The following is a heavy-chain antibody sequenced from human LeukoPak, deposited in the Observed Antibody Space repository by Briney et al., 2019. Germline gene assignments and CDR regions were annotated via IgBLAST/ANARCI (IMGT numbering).Heavy chain of an antibody. CDR2: ISRSSDNI. CDR1: GFTISSYS. J-gene: IGHJ3*02. V-gene: IGHV3-48*01. D-gene: IGHD5-24*01. Sequence: GGSLRLSCAASGFTISSYSMNWVRQSPGKGLEWVSYISRSSDNIYYADSVKGRFTISRDNAKNSLYLQMNSLRAEDTAVYYCARERWLQSPYAFDIWGQGTMVTASS. CDR3: ARERWLQSPYAFDI.